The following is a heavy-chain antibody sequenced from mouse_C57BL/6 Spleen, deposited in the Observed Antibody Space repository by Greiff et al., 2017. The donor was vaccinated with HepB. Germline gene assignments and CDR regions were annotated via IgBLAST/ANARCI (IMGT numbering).Heavy chain of an antibody. D-gene: IGHD1-1*01. Sequence: QVQLQQPGAELVKPGASVKLSCKASGYTFTSYWMQWVKQRPGQGLEWIGEIDPSDSYTNYNQKFKGKATLTVDTSSSTAYMQLSSRTSEDSAVYYCARAYGSSYWYFDVWGTGTTVTVSS. J-gene: IGHJ1*03. CDR1: GYTFTSYW. CDR3: ARAYGSSYWYFDV. CDR2: IDPSDSYT. V-gene: IGHV1-50*01.